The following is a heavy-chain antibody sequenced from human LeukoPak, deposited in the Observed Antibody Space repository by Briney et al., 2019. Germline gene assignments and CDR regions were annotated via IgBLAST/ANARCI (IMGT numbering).Heavy chain of an antibody. CDR1: GLTFSNAW. J-gene: IGHJ4*02. CDR2: IKSKTDGGTT. D-gene: IGHD6-19*01. Sequence: GGSLRLSCAASGLTFSNAWMSWVRQAPGKGLEWVGRIKSKTDGGTTDYAAPVKGRFTISRDDSKNTLYLQMNSLKTEDTAVYYCTTIPVAGGSGIDYWGQGTLVTVSS. V-gene: IGHV3-15*01. CDR3: TTIPVAGGSGIDY.